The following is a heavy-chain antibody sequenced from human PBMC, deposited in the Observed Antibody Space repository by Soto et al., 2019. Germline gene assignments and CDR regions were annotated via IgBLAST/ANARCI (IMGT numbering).Heavy chain of an antibody. CDR1: GGSITSYY. V-gene: IGHV4-4*07. J-gene: IGHJ4*02. CDR3: ARGMTPSGASAWYYFDS. Sequence: PSETLSLTCTVSGGSITSYYWTWIRQPAGKGLEWIGRISISGNTNYNPSLKSRVTMSVDVSKNQFSLRLTSVTAADTALYYCARGMTPSGASAWYYFDSWGQGALVTVSS. CDR2: ISISGNT. D-gene: IGHD2-8*02.